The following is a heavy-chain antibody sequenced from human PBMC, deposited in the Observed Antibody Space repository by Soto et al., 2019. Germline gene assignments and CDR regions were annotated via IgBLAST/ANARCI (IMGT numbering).Heavy chain of an antibody. CDR2: IWYDGSNK. V-gene: IGHV3-33*01. Sequence: PWGSLRLSCAASGFTFSSYGIHWVRQAPGKGLEWVAVIWYDGSNKYYADSVKGRFTISRDNSKNTLYLQMNSLRAEDTAVYYCARYYDILTGYPDYWGQGTLVTVS. CDR3: ARYYDILTGYPDY. J-gene: IGHJ4*02. CDR1: GFTFSSYG. D-gene: IGHD3-9*01.